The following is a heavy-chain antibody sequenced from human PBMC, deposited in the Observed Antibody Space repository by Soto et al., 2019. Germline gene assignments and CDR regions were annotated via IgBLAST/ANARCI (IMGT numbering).Heavy chain of an antibody. CDR3: ARPLGCSSGKSLYFAY. CDR2: INGGNGNT. J-gene: IGHJ4*02. Sequence: ASVKVSCKASGYTFSSYAIHWVRQAPGQGLEWMGWINGGNGNTKYSQKFQGRVTISRDTSASTAYMELRSLKSEDTAEYYCARPLGCSSGKSLYFAYWGQGTLVTVSS. V-gene: IGHV1-3*01. CDR1: GYTFSSYA. D-gene: IGHD6-19*01.